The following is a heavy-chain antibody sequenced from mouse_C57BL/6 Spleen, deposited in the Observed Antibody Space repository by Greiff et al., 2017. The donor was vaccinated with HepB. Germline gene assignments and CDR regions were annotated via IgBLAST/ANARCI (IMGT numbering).Heavy chain of an antibody. CDR3: ARNGYPAWFAY. CDR2: IYPRSGNT. CDR1: GYTFTSYG. D-gene: IGHD2-2*01. V-gene: IGHV1-81*01. Sequence: QVQLQQSGAELARPGASVKLSCKASGYTFTSYGISWVKQRTGQGIEWIGEIYPRSGNTYYNEKFKGKATLTADKSSSTAYMELRSLTSEDSAVYFCARNGYPAWFAYWGHGPLVTVSA. J-gene: IGHJ3*01.